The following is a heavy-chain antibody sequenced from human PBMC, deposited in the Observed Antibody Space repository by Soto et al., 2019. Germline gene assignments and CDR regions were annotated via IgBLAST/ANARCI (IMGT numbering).Heavy chain of an antibody. CDR1: GDSVTSGNYY. D-gene: IGHD6-6*01. CDR2: IYYSGST. V-gene: IGHV4-61*01. Sequence: SETLSLTCTVSGDSVTSGNYYWSWIRQPPGKGLEWIGHIYYSGSTNYSPSLKSRVTISLDTSNNQFSLKVTSVTAADTAVYYCARDSSIAAHEGYRGAIWFDPWGQGTLVTVSS. CDR3: ARDSSIAAHEGYRGAIWFDP. J-gene: IGHJ5*02.